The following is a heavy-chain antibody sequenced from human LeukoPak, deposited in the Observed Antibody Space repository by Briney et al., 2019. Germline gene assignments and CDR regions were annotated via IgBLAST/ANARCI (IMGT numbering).Heavy chain of an antibody. CDR2: SRNKANSYTT. J-gene: IGHJ4*02. Sequence: GGSLRLSCAVSGFTFSDHYMDWVRQSPGRGLEWVARSRNKANSYTTEYAASVKGRFTISRDDSKNSLFLQMNSLKTGDTAVYYCVRGKNSFDYWGQGTLLTVSS. D-gene: IGHD3-10*01. CDR1: GFTFSDHY. V-gene: IGHV3-72*01. CDR3: VRGKNSFDY.